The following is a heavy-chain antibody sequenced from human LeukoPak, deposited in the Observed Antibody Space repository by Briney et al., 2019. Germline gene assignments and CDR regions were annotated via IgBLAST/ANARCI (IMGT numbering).Heavy chain of an antibody. Sequence: ASVKVSCKASGYSFSICDINWVRQAPGQGLEWMGWISAYNGNTNYAQKLQGRVTMTTDTSTSTAYMELRSLRSDDTAVYYCARDWGGYSYGYPFDYWGQGTLVTVSS. CDR2: ISAYNGNT. CDR3: ARDWGGYSYGYPFDY. D-gene: IGHD5-18*01. V-gene: IGHV1-18*01. J-gene: IGHJ4*02. CDR1: GYSFSICD.